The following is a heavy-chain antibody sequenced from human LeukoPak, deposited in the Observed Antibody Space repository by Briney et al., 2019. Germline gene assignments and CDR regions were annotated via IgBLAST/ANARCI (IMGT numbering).Heavy chain of an antibody. Sequence: QPGGSLRLSCAASGFTFSSYAMSWVRQAPGKGLEWVSAISGSGGSTYYADSVKGRFTISRDNSKNTLYLQMNSLRAEDTAVYYCAKNREYYDSSGYPDAFDIWGQGTMVTVSS. CDR2: ISGSGGST. V-gene: IGHV3-23*01. D-gene: IGHD3-22*01. CDR1: GFTFSSYA. J-gene: IGHJ3*02. CDR3: AKNREYYDSSGYPDAFDI.